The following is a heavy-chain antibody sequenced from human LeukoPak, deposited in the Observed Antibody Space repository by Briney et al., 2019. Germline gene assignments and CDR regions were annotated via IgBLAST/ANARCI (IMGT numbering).Heavy chain of an antibody. CDR1: GFTFSTYS. CDR3: ARDRVVGALYFDY. J-gene: IGHJ4*02. V-gene: IGHV3-48*01. Sequence: GGSLRLSCAASGFTFSTYSMTWVRQAPGKGLEWVSYISSSSSTIYYGDSVKGRFTISRDNAKNSLYLQMNSLRAEDTAVYFCARDRVVGALYFDYWGQGTLVTVSS. D-gene: IGHD1-26*01. CDR2: ISSSSSTI.